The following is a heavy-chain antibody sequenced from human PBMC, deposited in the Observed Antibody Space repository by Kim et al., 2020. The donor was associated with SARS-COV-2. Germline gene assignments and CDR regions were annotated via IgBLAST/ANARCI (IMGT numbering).Heavy chain of an antibody. D-gene: IGHD2-15*01. V-gene: IGHV1-69*13. CDR2: IIPIFGTA. CDR1: GGTFSSYV. Sequence: SVKVSCKASGGTFSSYVISWVRQAPGQGLEWMGGIIPIFGTANYAQKFQGRVTITADESSTAYMELSSLRSEDTAVYYCARGALGYCSGGSCYHHDYWG. CDR3: ARGALGYCSGGSCYHHDY. J-gene: IGHJ4*01.